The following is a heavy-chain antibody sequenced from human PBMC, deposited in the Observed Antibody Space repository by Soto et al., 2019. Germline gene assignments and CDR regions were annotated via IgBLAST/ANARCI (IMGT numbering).Heavy chain of an antibody. D-gene: IGHD3-22*01. Sequence: SETLSLTCAVYGGSFSGYYWSWIRQPPGKGLEWIGEINHSGSTNYNPSLKSRVTISVDTSKNQFSLKLSSVTAADTAVYYCARKAYYYDSSGYYSFDYWGQGALVTVSS. CDR3: ARKAYYYDSSGYYSFDY. CDR1: GGSFSGYY. CDR2: INHSGST. J-gene: IGHJ4*02. V-gene: IGHV4-34*01.